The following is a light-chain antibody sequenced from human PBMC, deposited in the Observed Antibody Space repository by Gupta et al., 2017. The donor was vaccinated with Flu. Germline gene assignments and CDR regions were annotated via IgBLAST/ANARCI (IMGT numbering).Light chain of an antibody. Sequence: VALGQPASISCRSSHGLVYSDGNTYLHWFQQRPGQSPRRLIYLVSHRESGVPDRFSGSGSGTDFTLQISRVEAEDVGIYFCMQGAHWPWTFGQETRVEIK. J-gene: IGKJ1*01. CDR1: HGLVYSDGNTY. V-gene: IGKV2-30*01. CDR2: LVS. CDR3: MQGAHWPWT.